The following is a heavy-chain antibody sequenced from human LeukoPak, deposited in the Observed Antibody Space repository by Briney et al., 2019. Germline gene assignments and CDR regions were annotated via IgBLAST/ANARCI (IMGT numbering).Heavy chain of an antibody. D-gene: IGHD6-13*01. CDR3: ARLYSSSWSMWVNFDY. CDR1: GYTFTGYY. J-gene: IGHJ4*02. CDR2: INPNSGGT. V-gene: IGHV1-2*02. Sequence: ASVKVSCKASGYTFTGYYMHWVRQAPGQGLEWMGWINPNSGGTNYAQKFQGRVTMTRDTSISTAYMELSRLRSDDTAVYYCARLYSSSWSMWVNFDYWAREPWSPSPQ.